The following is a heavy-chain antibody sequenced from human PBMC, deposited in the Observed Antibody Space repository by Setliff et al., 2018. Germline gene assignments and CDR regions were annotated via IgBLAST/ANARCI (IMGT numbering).Heavy chain of an antibody. CDR3: ASSFDSSGYNYGYSFDI. Sequence: PGESLKISCKGSGYSFATHWIGWVRQVPGKGLEWMAIIYPDDSDTRYSPSFQGQVTVSADTSSSTASLQWSSLEASDTAMYYCASSFDSSGYNYGYSFDIWGQGTMVTVSS. CDR1: GYSFATHW. V-gene: IGHV5-51*01. D-gene: IGHD3-22*01. CDR2: IYPDDSDT. J-gene: IGHJ3*02.